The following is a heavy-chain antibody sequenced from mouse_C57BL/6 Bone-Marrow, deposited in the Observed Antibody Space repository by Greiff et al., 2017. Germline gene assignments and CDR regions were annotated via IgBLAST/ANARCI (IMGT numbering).Heavy chain of an antibody. D-gene: IGHD1-1*01. CDR3: SRQVTTVLATKYFDV. J-gene: IGHJ1*03. V-gene: IGHV5-9*01. CDR1: GFTFSSYT. CDR2: ISGGGGNT. Sequence: ESGGGLVKPGGSLKLSCAASGFTFSSYTMSWVRQTPEKRLQWVAAISGGGGNTYYPASVKGRFTISRDNDKNVLYLQMSSLRSEDTALYYCSRQVTTVLATKYFDVWGTGTTVTVSS.